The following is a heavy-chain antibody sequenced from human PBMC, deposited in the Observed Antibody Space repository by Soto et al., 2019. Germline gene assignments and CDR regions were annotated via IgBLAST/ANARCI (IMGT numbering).Heavy chain of an antibody. CDR2: INSDGSST. J-gene: IGHJ4*02. CDR1: VFTFISHW. V-gene: IGHV3-74*01. Sequence: PGWSLRLSCASSVFTFISHWMHWVRQAPGKGLVWVSRINSDGSSTSYADSVKGRFTISRDNAKNTLYLQMNSLRAEDTAVYYCAREHNPTYYYDSSGSDQYYFDYWGQGTLVTVSS. CDR3: AREHNPTYYYDSSGSDQYYFDY. D-gene: IGHD3-22*01.